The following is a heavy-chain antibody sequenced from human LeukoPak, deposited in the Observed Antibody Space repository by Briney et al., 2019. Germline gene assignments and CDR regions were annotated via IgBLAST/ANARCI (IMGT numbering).Heavy chain of an antibody. V-gene: IGHV4-39*07. CDR2: IYYSGST. CDR1: GGSIGSSSYY. J-gene: IGHJ4*02. D-gene: IGHD3-10*01. Sequence: SETLSLTCTVSGGSIGSSSYYWGWIRQPPGKGLEWIGSIYYSGSTYYNPSLKSRVTISVDTSKNQFSLKLSSVTAADTAVYYCARGSKGLLWFGEPFDYWGQGTLVTVSS. CDR3: ARGSKGLLWFGEPFDY.